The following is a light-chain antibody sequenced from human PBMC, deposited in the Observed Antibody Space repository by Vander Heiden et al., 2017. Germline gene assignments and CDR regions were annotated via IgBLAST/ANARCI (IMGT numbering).Light chain of an antibody. CDR3: QSADSSGTYRV. CDR1: ALPKQY. V-gene: IGLV3-25*03. Sequence: SYQLTHPPSVSASAGQTARITCSGDALPKQYAYWYQQKPGQAPVLVIYKDSERPSGIPERFSGSSSGTTVTLTISGVQAEDEADYYCQSADSSGTYRVFGGGTKLTVL. CDR2: KDS. J-gene: IGLJ2*01.